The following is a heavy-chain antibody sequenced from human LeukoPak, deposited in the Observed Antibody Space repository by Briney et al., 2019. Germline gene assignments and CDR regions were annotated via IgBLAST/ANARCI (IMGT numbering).Heavy chain of an antibody. J-gene: IGHJ6*02. CDR3: ARDPRNLFYYYGMDV. CDR2: ISSSSSTI. CDR1: GFTFSSYS. Sequence: PGGSLRLSCAASGFTFSSYSMTWVRQAPGKGLEWVSYISSSSSTIYYADSVKGRFTISRDNAKNSLYLQMNSLRAEDTAVYYCARDPRNLFYYYGMDVWGQGTTVTVSS. D-gene: IGHD1-14*01. V-gene: IGHV3-48*01.